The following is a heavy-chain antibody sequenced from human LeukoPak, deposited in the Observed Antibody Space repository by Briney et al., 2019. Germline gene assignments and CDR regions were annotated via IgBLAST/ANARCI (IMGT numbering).Heavy chain of an antibody. CDR2: ISGSGGST. Sequence: GGSLRLSCAASGFTFSSYAMSWVRQAPGKGLEWVSAISGSGGSTYYADSVKGRFTISRDNSKNTLYLQMNSLRAEDTAVYYCAKDEDWSYYDSPSPWFDPWGQGTLVTVSS. CDR1: GFTFSSYA. CDR3: AKDEDWSYYDSPSPWFDP. D-gene: IGHD3-22*01. J-gene: IGHJ5*02. V-gene: IGHV3-23*01.